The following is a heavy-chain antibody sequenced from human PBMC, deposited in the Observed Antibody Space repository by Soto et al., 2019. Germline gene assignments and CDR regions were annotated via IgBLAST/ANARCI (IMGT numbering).Heavy chain of an antibody. CDR2: IDWDDDK. CDR1: GFSFSTSGMC. CDR3: ARNFYDTGNHYALIDY. V-gene: IGHV2-70*01. J-gene: IGHJ4*02. D-gene: IGHD3-22*01. Sequence: SGPTLVNPTQTLTLTCTLSGFSFSTSGMCVSWIRQPPGKALEWLALIDWDDDKFYLTSLKTRLTISRDTSKNQVVLTMTNMDPLYSSTYYCARNFYDTGNHYALIDYWGPGALVTVSS.